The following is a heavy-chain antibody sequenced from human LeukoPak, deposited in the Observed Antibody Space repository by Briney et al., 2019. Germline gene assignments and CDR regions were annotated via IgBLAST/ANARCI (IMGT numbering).Heavy chain of an antibody. J-gene: IGHJ4*02. CDR3: AREGGAGSLFAC. V-gene: IGHV4-59*01. CDR1: GGSISGYY. D-gene: IGHD6-19*01. CDR2: ISYSGST. Sequence: PSETLSLTCTVSGGSISGYYWSWIRQPPGKGLEWVGYISYSGSTNYNPSLKRRVTISVDTSKNQFSLKLSSVTAADTAIYYCAREGGAGSLFACGGEGTVVAASS.